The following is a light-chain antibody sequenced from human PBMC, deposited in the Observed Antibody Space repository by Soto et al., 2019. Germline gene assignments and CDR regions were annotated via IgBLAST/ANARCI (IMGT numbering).Light chain of an antibody. Sequence: EIVMTQSPATLSVSPGERATLSCRASQSVSSKLAWYQQKPGQGPRLLIYGAASRATGIPARFSGSGSGTEFSLTISSLQSEDFAVYYCQHYCTCLLTFGQGTKVEMK. CDR2: GAA. V-gene: IGKV3-15*01. J-gene: IGKJ1*01. CDR1: QSVSSK. CDR3: QHYCTCLLT.